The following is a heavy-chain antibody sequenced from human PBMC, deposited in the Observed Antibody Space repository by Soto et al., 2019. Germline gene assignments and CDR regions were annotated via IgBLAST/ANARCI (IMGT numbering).Heavy chain of an antibody. CDR2: ISGSSQTI. D-gene: IGHD2-15*01. Sequence: GGSLRLSCAASEFIFNTYSMNWVRHAPGKGLEWVSYISGSSQTIFYADSVRGRFTISRDNANNSTYLQMVSLRDEDTAVYYCARTLSWRRGPFNSWGQGTLVTVSS. J-gene: IGHJ4*02. V-gene: IGHV3-48*02. CDR3: ARTLSWRRGPFNS. CDR1: EFIFNTYS.